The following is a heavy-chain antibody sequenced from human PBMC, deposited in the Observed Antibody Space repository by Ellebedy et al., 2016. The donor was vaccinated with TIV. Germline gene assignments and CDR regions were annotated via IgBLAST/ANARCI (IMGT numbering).Heavy chain of an antibody. Sequence: AASVKVSCKTSGYSFTAYYIHWVRQAPGQGPEWVGWRNPDNGVTVYEQKLQGRVTITGDTYISTVYIELSSLRSDDTAIYYCVRDLTNPVTGDYWGQGTLVFVSS. D-gene: IGHD4-11*01. CDR3: VRDLTNPVTGDY. V-gene: IGHV1-2*02. CDR1: GYSFTAYY. CDR2: RNPDNGVT. J-gene: IGHJ4*02.